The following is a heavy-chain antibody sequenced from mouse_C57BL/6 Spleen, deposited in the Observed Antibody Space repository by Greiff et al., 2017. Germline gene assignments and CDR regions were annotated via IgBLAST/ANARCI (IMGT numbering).Heavy chain of an antibody. CDR2: ISYDGSN. D-gene: IGHD2-3*01. V-gene: IGHV3-6*01. CDR1: GYSITSGYY. J-gene: IGHJ3*01. Sequence: VQLQQSGPGLVKPSQSLSLTCSVTGYSITSGYYWNWIRQFPGNKLEWMGYISYDGSNNYNPSLKIRISITRDTSKNQFFLKLNSVTTEDTATYYCARGYDGYAWFAYWGQGTLVTVSA. CDR3: ARGYDGYAWFAY.